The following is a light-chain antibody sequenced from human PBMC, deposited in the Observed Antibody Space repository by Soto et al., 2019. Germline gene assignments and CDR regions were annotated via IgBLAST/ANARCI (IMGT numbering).Light chain of an antibody. CDR3: QEYGGSSYT. CDR1: QSITSSF. V-gene: IGKV3-20*01. CDR2: GAS. Sequence: EIVLTQSPGILSLSPGERASLSCGASQSITSSFLACYQQKPGQAPRLLIYGASRRAASIPDMFSGSGSGTDFTLTISRLEPEDFAVYYCQEYGGSSYTFGQGINVDIK. J-gene: IGKJ2*01.